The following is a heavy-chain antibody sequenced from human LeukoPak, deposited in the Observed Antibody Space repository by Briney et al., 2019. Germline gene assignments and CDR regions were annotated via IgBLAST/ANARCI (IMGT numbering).Heavy chain of an antibody. V-gene: IGHV3-7*01. J-gene: IGHJ6*03. CDR2: IKQDGSEK. CDR3: AIEGYSSSWYSYYYYYMDV. Sequence: GGSLRLSCAASGFTFNNHWMSWVRQAPGKGLEWVANIKQDGSEKYYVDSVKGRFTISRDNAKNSLYLQMNSLRAEDTAVYYCAIEGYSSSWYSYYYYYMDVWGKGTTVTVSS. CDR1: GFTFNNHW. D-gene: IGHD6-13*01.